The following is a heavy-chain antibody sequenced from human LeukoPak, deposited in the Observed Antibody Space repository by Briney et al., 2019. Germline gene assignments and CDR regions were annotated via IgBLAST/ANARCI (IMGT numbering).Heavy chain of an antibody. J-gene: IGHJ4*02. Sequence: HPGRSLRLSCGASGVTFSRYGMYWVRQAPGKGLEWVAIISYDGSYKYYADSVKGRFTISRDNSKNTLYLQMDSLRAEDTAVYYCARDRAYSSSCHDYWGQGTLVTVSS. CDR2: ISYDGSYK. D-gene: IGHD6-13*01. CDR3: ARDRAYSSSCHDY. CDR1: GVTFSRYG. V-gene: IGHV3-30*03.